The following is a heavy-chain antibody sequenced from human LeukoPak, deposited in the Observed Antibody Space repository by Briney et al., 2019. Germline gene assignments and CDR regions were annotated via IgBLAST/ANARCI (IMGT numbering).Heavy chain of an antibody. CDR2: INHSGST. D-gene: IGHD3-22*01. V-gene: IGHV4-34*01. J-gene: IGHJ5*02. CDR3: ARGLRGTMTAVVNRWFYP. Sequence: SETLSLTCAVYGGSFSGDYWSWIRQPPGKGLEWIGEINHSGSTNYNPSLKSRVTISVDTSKNQFSLKLSSVTAADTAVYYCARGLRGTMTAVVNRWFYPWGQGTLVTVSS. CDR1: GGSFSGDY.